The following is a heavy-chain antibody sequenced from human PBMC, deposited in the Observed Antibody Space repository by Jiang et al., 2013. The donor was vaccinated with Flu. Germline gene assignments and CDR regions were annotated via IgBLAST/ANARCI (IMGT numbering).Heavy chain of an antibody. J-gene: IGHJ4*02. D-gene: IGHD1-26*01. CDR2: VYYSGNT. CDR1: GGSISGIRYY. V-gene: IGHV4-39*07. Sequence: SLTCTVSGGSISGIRYYWGWIRQPPGKGLEWIGTVYYSGNTYYNPSLKSRVTISVDTSKNQFSLKLNSVTAADTAVYYCARVLGASTTLRFDYWGQGTQVT. CDR3: ARVLGASTTLRFDY.